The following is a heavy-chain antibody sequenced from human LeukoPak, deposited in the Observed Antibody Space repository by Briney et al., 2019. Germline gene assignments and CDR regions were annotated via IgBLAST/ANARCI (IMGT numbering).Heavy chain of an antibody. J-gene: IGHJ4*02. CDR2: IYYSGST. Sequence: AETRSLTCTVSGGSISSYYWSWIRQPPGKGLEWIGYIYYSGSTNYNPSLKSRVTISVDTSKNQFSLKLSSVTAADTAVYYCARRATMVRGVIIWGQGTLVTVSS. CDR1: GGSISSYY. CDR3: ARRATMVRGVII. D-gene: IGHD3-10*01. V-gene: IGHV4-59*08.